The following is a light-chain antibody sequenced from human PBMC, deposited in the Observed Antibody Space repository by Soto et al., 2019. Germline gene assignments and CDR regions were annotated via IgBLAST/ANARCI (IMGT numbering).Light chain of an antibody. V-gene: IGKV3-15*01. CDR1: QSVGSN. Sequence: EIVMTQSPATLSVSPGERATLSCRASQSVGSNLVWYQRRPGQAPRVLIYGASTRSPGIPARFSGSGSGTEFTLTISSLQSEDFAVYYCQQYNNWSTFGQGTKVDIK. J-gene: IGKJ1*01. CDR2: GAS. CDR3: QQYNNWST.